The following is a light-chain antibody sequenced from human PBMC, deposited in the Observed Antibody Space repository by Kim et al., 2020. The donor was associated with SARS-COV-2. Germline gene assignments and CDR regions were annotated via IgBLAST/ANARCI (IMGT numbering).Light chain of an antibody. Sequence: QSALTQPASVSGSPGQSITISCTGTSSDVGSYNLVSWYQQHPGKAPKLIIFEVSERPSGDSYRFSGSKSDNTATLTISGLQAEDEADYYCSSYATGNTYVFGPGTKVTVL. CDR1: SSDVGSYNL. J-gene: IGLJ1*01. CDR2: EVS. V-gene: IGLV2-23*02. CDR3: SSYATGNTYV.